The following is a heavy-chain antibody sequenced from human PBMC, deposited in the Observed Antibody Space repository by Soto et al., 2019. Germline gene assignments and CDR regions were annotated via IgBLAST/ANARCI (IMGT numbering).Heavy chain of an antibody. CDR1: GVTISSNY. J-gene: IGHJ4*02. D-gene: IGHD5-18*01. V-gene: IGHV3-66*04. CDR2: IYSGGST. CDR3: ARHGYNYGGGYFDY. Sequence: EVQLVESGGGLVQPGGSLRLSCGASGVTISSNYMSWVRQAPGKGLEWVSVIYSGGSTYYADSVKGRLTISRDNSKNTLYLQMNSLRAEVTAVYYCARHGYNYGGGYFDYWGQGTLVTVSS.